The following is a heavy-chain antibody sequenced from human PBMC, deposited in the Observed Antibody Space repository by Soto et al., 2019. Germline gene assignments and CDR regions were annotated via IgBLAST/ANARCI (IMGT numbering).Heavy chain of an antibody. V-gene: IGHV1-3*01. CDR1: GFTFSDNL. Sequence: QVQLVQSGAELKKPGASVNISCTASGFTFSDNLINWVRQAPGQGLEWMGWLNPDTGNTRYSETFQGRVTISRHSSASIAYLELSDLENEDTALYFCARDRHIVGPRENDAFDVRGQVSMITVSS. CDR3: ARDRHIVGPRENDAFDV. J-gene: IGHJ3*01. D-gene: IGHD3-16*02. CDR2: LNPDTGNT.